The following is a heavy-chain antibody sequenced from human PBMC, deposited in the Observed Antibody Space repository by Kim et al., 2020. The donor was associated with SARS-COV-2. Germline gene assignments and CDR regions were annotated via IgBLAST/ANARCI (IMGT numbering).Heavy chain of an antibody. V-gene: IGHV4-34*01. CDR3: ARVSYSLGCGMDV. J-gene: IGHJ6*02. Sequence: SETLSLTCAVYGGSFSGYYWSWIRQPPGKGLEWIGEINHSGSTNYNPSLKSRVTISVDTSKNQFSLKLSSVTAADTAVYYCARVSYSLGCGMDVWGQGTTVTVSS. CDR1: GGSFSGYY. CDR2: INHSGST. D-gene: IGHD3-16*02.